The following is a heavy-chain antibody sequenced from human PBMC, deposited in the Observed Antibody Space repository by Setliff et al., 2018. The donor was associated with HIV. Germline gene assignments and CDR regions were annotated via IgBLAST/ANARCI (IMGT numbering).Heavy chain of an antibody. CDR2: IYNSGST. Sequence: SETLSLTCIVSGASISSNTWSWIRQAPGKGLQWIGFIYNSGSTTYNPSLKSRVTISIDTSQNQFSLNLTSVTAADTAVYYCASRVYYYDSNNFLREEGFDPWGQGTLVTVSS. CDR1: GASISSNT. J-gene: IGHJ5*02. D-gene: IGHD3-22*01. CDR3: ASRVYYYDSNNFLREEGFDP. V-gene: IGHV4-4*08.